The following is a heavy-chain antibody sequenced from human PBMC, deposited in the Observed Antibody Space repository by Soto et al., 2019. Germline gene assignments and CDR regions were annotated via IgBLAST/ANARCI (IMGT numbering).Heavy chain of an antibody. CDR1: GFGFTFSTSA. J-gene: IGHJ4*02. D-gene: IGHD6-19*01. Sequence: GGSLRLSCAAAGFGFTFSTSAMSWVRQAPGKGLEWVSTFRGSGDTPYYADSVKGRFTISRDNSRNTLYLQMNSLRAGDSAKYYCAKEGTSGLYYFDYWGPGTLVTVSS. V-gene: IGHV3-23*01. CDR3: AKEGTSGLYYFDY. CDR2: FRGSGDTP.